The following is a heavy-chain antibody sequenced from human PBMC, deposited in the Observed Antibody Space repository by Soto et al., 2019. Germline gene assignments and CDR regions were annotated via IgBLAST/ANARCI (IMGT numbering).Heavy chain of an antibody. CDR2: IWYDGSNK. CDR1: GFTFSSYG. Sequence: GGSLRLSCAASGFTFSSYGMHWVRQAPGKGLEWVAVIWYDGSNKYYADSVKGRFTISRDNSKNTLYLQMNSLRAEDTAVYYCARDVEYSSSSGFDYWGQGTLVTVSS. CDR3: ARDVEYSSSSGFDY. V-gene: IGHV3-33*01. J-gene: IGHJ4*02. D-gene: IGHD6-6*01.